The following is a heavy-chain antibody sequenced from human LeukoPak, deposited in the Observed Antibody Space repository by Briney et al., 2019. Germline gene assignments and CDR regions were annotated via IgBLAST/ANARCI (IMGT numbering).Heavy chain of an antibody. D-gene: IGHD2-2*02. V-gene: IGHV3-23*01. CDR3: AKGYQLLYPSPIDY. CDR1: GFVFSTYT. CDR2: ISGSGGNT. J-gene: IGHJ4*02. Sequence: QTGGSLRLSCAASGFVFSTYTMNWVRQAPGKGLEWVSAISGSGGNTYYADSVKGRFTISRDNSKNTLYLHMNSLRAEDTALYYCAKGYQLLYPSPIDYWGQGTLVTVSS.